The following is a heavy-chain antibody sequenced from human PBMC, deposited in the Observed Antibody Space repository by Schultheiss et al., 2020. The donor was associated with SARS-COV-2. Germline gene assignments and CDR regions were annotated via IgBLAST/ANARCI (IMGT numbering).Heavy chain of an antibody. D-gene: IGHD2-2*02. Sequence: QTLSLTCTVSGGSISSGSYFWSWIRQPAGKGLEWLALIYWDDDKRYSPSLKSRLTITKDTSKNQVVLTMTNMDPVDTATYYCAHRGCSSTSCYTNFDYWGQGTLVTVSS. CDR1: GGSISSGSYF. J-gene: IGHJ4*02. V-gene: IGHV2-5*08. CDR3: AHRGCSSTSCYTNFDY. CDR2: IYWDDDK.